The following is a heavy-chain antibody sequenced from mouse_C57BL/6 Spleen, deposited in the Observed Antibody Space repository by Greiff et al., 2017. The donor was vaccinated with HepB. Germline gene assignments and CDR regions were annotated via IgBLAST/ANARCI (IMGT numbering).Heavy chain of an antibody. V-gene: IGHV1-52*01. J-gene: IGHJ1*03. D-gene: IGHD3-3*01. CDR2: IDPSDSET. Sequence: VQLQQSGAELVRPGSSVKLSCKASGYTFTSYWMHWVKQRPIQGLEWIGNIDPSDSETHYNQKFKDKAKLTVDKSSSTAYMQLSSLTSEDSAVYYCARRDQVGYFDVWGTGTTVTVSS. CDR1: GYTFTSYW. CDR3: ARRDQVGYFDV.